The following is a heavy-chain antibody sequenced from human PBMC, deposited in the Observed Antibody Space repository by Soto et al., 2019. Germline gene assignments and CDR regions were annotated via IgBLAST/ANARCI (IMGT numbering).Heavy chain of an antibody. CDR2: IYYSGST. Sequence: SETLSLTCTVSGGSISSGDYYWSWIRQPPGKGLEWIGYIYYSGSTYYNPSLKSRVTISVDTSKNQFSLKLSSVTAADTAVYHCARDGYNLPFDYWGQGTLVTVSS. D-gene: IGHD5-12*01. CDR3: ARDGYNLPFDY. J-gene: IGHJ4*02. V-gene: IGHV4-30-4*01. CDR1: GGSISSGDYY.